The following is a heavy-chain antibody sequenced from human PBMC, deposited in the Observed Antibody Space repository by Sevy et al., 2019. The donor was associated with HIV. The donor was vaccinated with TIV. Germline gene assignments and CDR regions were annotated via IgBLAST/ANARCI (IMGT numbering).Heavy chain of an antibody. Sequence: ASVKVSCKVFGSTLSKLSMHWVRQAPGKGLEWMGRFDPEDGETIYSQKFQGRVTMTEDTSTDTAYMELSSLRSEDTAVYHCAAAREYYEDTSGYLHYWGQGTLVTVSS. D-gene: IGHD3-22*01. CDR2: FDPEDGET. J-gene: IGHJ4*02. CDR1: GSTLSKLS. CDR3: AAAREYYEDTSGYLHY. V-gene: IGHV1-24*01.